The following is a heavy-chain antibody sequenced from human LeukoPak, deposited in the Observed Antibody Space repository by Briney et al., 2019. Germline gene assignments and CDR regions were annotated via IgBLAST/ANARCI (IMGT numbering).Heavy chain of an antibody. CDR1: GFTFSSYW. CDR3: AFTDSSGSFDY. V-gene: IGHV3-66*01. J-gene: IGHJ4*02. CDR2: IYSGGST. Sequence: GGSLRLSCAASGFTFSSYWMHWVRQTPGKGLEWVSVIYSGGSTYYADSVKGRFTISRDNSKNTLYLQMNSLRAEDTAVYYCAFTDSSGSFDYWGQGTLVTVSS. D-gene: IGHD3-22*01.